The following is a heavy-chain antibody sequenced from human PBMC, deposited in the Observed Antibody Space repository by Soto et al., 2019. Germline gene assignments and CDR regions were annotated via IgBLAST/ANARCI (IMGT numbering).Heavy chain of an antibody. J-gene: IGHJ4*02. V-gene: IGHV3-23*01. Sequence: PGGSLRLSCAASGFTFSSYAMSWVRQAPGKGLEWVSAISGSGGSTYYADSVKGRFTISRDNSKNTLYLQMNSLRAEDTAVYYCAKKPHYSDSSGYYHMLDYWGQGTLVTVSS. CDR1: GFTFSSYA. CDR2: ISGSGGST. D-gene: IGHD3-22*01. CDR3: AKKPHYSDSSGYYHMLDY.